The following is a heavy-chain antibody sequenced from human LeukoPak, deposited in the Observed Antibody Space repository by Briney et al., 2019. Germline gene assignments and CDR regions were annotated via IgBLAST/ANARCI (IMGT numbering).Heavy chain of an antibody. J-gene: IGHJ4*02. CDR1: GYTFTGYY. D-gene: IGHD1-26*01. Sequence: ASVKVSCKASGYTFTGYYMHWVRQAPGQGLEWMGWINPNSGGTNYAQKLQGRVTMTTDTSTSTAYMELRSLRSDDTAVYYCATNGIVGAIPFDYWGQGTLVTVSS. V-gene: IGHV1-2*02. CDR2: INPNSGGT. CDR3: ATNGIVGAIPFDY.